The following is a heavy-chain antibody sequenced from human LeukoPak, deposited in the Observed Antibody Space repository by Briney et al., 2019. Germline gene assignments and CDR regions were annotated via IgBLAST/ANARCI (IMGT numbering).Heavy chain of an antibody. CDR1: GYTFTSYD. CDR3: ARSPITLVRGVNDYYYYMDV. Sequence: ASVKVSCKASGYTFTSYDINWVRQATGQGLEWMGWINPNSGGTDYAQNFQGRVTMTRDTSITTDYMELSRLRSDDTAIYYCARSPITLVRGVNDYYYYMDVWGKGTTVTVSS. D-gene: IGHD3-10*01. V-gene: IGHV1-2*02. CDR2: INPNSGGT. J-gene: IGHJ6*03.